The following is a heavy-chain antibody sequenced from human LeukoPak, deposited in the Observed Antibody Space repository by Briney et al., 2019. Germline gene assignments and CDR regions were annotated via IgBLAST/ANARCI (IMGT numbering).Heavy chain of an antibody. CDR1: GGSISSGSYY. J-gene: IGHJ4*02. D-gene: IGHD5-18*01. CDR2: IYTSGST. CDR3: ARAGAYSYGSEYYFDY. V-gene: IGHV4-61*02. Sequence: PSQTLSLTCTVSGGSISSGSYYWSWIRQPAGKGLEWIGRIYTSGSTNYNPSLKSRVTISVDTSKNQFSLKLSSVTAADTAVYCCARAGAYSYGSEYYFDYWGQGTLVTVSS.